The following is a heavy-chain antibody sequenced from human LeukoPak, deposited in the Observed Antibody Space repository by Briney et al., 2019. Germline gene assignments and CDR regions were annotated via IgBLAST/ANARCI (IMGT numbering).Heavy chain of an antibody. CDR2: IGGGGSS. D-gene: IGHD3-10*01. V-gene: IGHV3-23*01. CDR1: GFSFSNSA. CDR3: VKGVTMVRGSREFDY. J-gene: IGHJ4*02. Sequence: GGSLRLSCTASGFSFSNSAMTWVRQAPGKGLEWVSSIGGGGSSYYAGSVKGRFTISRDNSMNTVYLQMNNLRAEDTAIFYCVKGVTMVRGSREFDYWGQGTLVTVSS.